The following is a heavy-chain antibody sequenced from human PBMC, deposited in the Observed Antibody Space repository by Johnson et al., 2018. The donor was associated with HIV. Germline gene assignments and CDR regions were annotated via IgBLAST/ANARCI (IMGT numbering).Heavy chain of an antibody. CDR3: ARVTKYYCDGSVDAFDI. V-gene: IGHV3-11*04. Sequence: QVQLVESVGGLVKPGGSLRLSCAASGFTFSYYYMSWIRQAPGKGLEWVSYISESGTTIYYADSVKGRFTISRDNAKNSLYLQMNSLRAEDTAVYFCARVTKYYCDGSVDAFDIWGQGTVVTVSS. D-gene: IGHD3-22*01. J-gene: IGHJ3*02. CDR2: ISESGTTI. CDR1: GFTFSYYY.